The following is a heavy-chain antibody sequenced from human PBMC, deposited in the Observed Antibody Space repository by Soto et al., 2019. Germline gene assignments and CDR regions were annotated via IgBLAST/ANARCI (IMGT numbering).Heavy chain of an antibody. CDR2: TYYRSKWYN. CDR1: GDSVSSNSAA. Sequence: PSQTVSLTCVISGDSVSSNSAAWNWIRQSPSRGLEWLGRTYYRSKWYNDYAVSVKSRITINPDTSKNQFSLQLNSVTPEDTAVYYCARETWSGYDTEPFDYWGQGTLVTVSS. CDR3: ARETWSGYDTEPFDY. J-gene: IGHJ4*02. V-gene: IGHV6-1*01. D-gene: IGHD5-12*01.